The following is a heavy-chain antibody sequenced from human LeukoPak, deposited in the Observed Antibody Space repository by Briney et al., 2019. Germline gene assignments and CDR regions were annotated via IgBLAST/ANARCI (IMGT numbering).Heavy chain of an antibody. CDR3: ARGNWNGGRSFDN. D-gene: IGHD1-1*01. V-gene: IGHV4-59*12. J-gene: IGHJ4*02. CDR1: GGSISSYY. Sequence: SETLSLTCTVSGGSISSYYWSWIRQPPGKGLEWIGYIYYSGSTNYNPSLKSRVTISVDTSKNQFSLQLNSVTPDDTAVYYCARGNWNGGRSFDNWAQGTLVTVSS. CDR2: IYYSGST.